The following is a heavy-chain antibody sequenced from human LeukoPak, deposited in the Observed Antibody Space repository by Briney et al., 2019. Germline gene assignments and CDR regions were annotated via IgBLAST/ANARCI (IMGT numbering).Heavy chain of an antibody. CDR3: AREDYDILTGYYGSGNYMDV. D-gene: IGHD3-9*01. CDR1: GFTFSSYA. CDR2: ISSSSSTI. V-gene: IGHV3-48*01. J-gene: IGHJ6*03. Sequence: GGSLRLSCAASGFTFSSYAMHWVRQAPGKGLEWVSYISSSSSTIYYADSVKGRFTISRDNAKNSLYLQMNSLRAEDTAVYYCAREDYDILTGYYGSGNYMDVWGKGTTVTVSS.